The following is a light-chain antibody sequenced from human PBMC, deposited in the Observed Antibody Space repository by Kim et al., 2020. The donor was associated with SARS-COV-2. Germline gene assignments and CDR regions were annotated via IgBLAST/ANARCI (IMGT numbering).Light chain of an antibody. CDR1: SSDVGGYNY. Sequence: QSALTQPASVSGSPGQSITISCTGTSSDVGGYNYVSWYQQHPGKAPKLMIYEVSNRPSGVSNRFSGSKSGNTASLTISGLQAEDEADYYCSSYTSSSTVFGRGTQLTVL. CDR3: SSYTSSSTV. V-gene: IGLV2-14*01. J-gene: IGLJ2*01. CDR2: EVS.